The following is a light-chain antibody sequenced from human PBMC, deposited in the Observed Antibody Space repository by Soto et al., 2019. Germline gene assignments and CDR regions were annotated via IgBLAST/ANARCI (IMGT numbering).Light chain of an antibody. J-gene: IGKJ5*01. CDR1: KSVSSY. CDR3: QQRSNWPLT. V-gene: IGKV3-11*01. CDR2: DQY. Sequence: EVVMSQSXATLSLSERDXXXXXXXASKSVSSYVELSKQKXGNAPMLLIYDQYXRATGIPDRFSGSGSGTDFTLNISSIEPEDVAVYYCQQRSNWPLTFGQGTRLEIK.